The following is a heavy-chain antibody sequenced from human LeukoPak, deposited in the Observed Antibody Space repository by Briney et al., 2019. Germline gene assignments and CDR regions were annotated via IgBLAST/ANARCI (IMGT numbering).Heavy chain of an antibody. CDR3: ARVPANYYDSSGYNNMDV. Sequence: ASVKVSCKASGGTSSSYAISWVRQAPGQGLEWMGGIIPIFGTANYAQKFQGRVTITTDESTSTAYMEPSSLRSEDTAVYYCARVPANYYDSSGYNNMDVWGKGTTVTVSS. CDR2: IIPIFGTA. CDR1: GGTSSSYA. J-gene: IGHJ6*03. V-gene: IGHV1-69*05. D-gene: IGHD3-22*01.